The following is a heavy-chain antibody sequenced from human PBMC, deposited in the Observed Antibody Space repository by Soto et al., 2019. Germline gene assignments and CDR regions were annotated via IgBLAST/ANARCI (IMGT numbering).Heavy chain of an antibody. CDR2: ISYDGSNK. CDR3: ARDSESRYESGGPHDY. Sequence: PGGSLRLSCAASGFTFISYAMHWVRQAPGKGLEWVALISYDGSNKYYADPVKGRFTISRDNYKNTLYLQMISLRAEDTAVYYCARDSESRYESGGPHDYWGQGTLV. J-gene: IGHJ4*02. D-gene: IGHD5-12*01. V-gene: IGHV3-30-3*01. CDR1: GFTFISYA.